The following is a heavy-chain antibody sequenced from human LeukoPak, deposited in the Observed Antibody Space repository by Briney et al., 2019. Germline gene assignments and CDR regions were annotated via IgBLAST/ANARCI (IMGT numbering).Heavy chain of an antibody. D-gene: IGHD3-22*01. CDR2: IRAYNGNT. CDR1: GYTFTTYA. J-gene: IGHJ4*02. V-gene: IGHV1-18*01. Sequence: ASVKVSCKALGYTFTTYAISWVRQAPGQGLEGMGWIRAYNGNTNYAQKFQGRITMTTDTSTSTAYMELSSLASDDTAVYYCARIPADSSSYYYISYFDYWGQGTLVTVSS. CDR3: ARIPADSSSYYYISYFDY.